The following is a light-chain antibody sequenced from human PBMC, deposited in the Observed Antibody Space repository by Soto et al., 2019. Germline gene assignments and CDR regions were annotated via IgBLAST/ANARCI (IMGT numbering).Light chain of an antibody. CDR2: GNS. CDR3: QSYDSSLSGPYV. CDR1: SSNIGAGYD. V-gene: IGLV1-40*01. Sequence: QSVLTQPPSVSGAPGQRVTISCTGSSSNIGAGYDVYWYQKLPGTAPKLLIYGNSNRPSGVPDRFSGSKSGTSASLAITGLHTEDEADYYCQSYDSSLSGPYVFGTGTKVTVL. J-gene: IGLJ1*01.